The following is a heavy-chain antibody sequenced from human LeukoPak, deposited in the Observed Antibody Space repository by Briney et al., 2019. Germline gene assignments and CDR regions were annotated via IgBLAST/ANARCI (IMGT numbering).Heavy chain of an antibody. V-gene: IGHV3-23*01. CDR2: ISGSGGST. J-gene: IGHJ4*02. Sequence: HPGGSLRLSCAASGFTFSSYAMSWVRQAPGKGLEWVSAISGSGGSTYYADSVKGRFTISRDNSKNTLYLQMNSLRAEDTAVYYCAKDPLAGVRGVIIANYFDYWGQGTLVTVSS. CDR3: AKDPLAGVRGVIIANYFDY. CDR1: GFTFSSYA. D-gene: IGHD3-10*01.